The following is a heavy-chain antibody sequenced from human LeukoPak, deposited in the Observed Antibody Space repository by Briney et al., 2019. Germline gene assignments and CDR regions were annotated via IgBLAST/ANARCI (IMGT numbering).Heavy chain of an antibody. V-gene: IGHV4-4*07. CDR3: ARVDIVGAHDAFDI. CDR1: GGSISSYY. J-gene: IGHJ3*02. Sequence: SETLSLTCTVSGGSISSYYWSWIRQPAGKGLEWIGRIYTSGSTNYNPSLKSRVTMSVDTSKNQFSLKLSSVTAADTAVYYCARVDIVGAHDAFDIWGQGTMVIVSS. D-gene: IGHD1-26*01. CDR2: IYTSGST.